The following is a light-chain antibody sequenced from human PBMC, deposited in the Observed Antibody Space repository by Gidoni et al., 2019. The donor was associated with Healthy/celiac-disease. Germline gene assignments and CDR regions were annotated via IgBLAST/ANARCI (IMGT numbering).Light chain of an antibody. CDR1: SSDIGGYNY. Sequence: QSALTQPASVSGSPGQSITISCTGTSSDIGGYNYVSWYQQHPGKAPKLMIYDVRNRPSGVSNRFSGSKSGNTASLTISGLQAENGTEYYCNSYTSSSTMVFGGGTKLTVL. CDR2: DVR. J-gene: IGLJ2*01. V-gene: IGLV2-14*01. CDR3: NSYTSSSTMV.